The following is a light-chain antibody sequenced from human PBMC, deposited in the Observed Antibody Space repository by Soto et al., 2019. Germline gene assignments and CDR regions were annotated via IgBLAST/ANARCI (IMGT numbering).Light chain of an antibody. J-gene: IGKJ1*01. CDR1: QSVLYNSNSKNY. CDR3: QQYYSTPQT. CDR2: WAS. Sequence: IVMTQSPDSLAASLGERATINCKSSQSVLYNSNSKNYFAWYQQKPGQPPKLLIYWASTRESGVPDRFNGSGSGTDFTLTISGLQAEDVAVYYCQQYYSTPQTFGQGTKVDIK. V-gene: IGKV4-1*01.